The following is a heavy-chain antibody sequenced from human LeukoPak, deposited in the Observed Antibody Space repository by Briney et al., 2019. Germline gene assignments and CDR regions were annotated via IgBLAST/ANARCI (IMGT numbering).Heavy chain of an antibody. J-gene: IGHJ6*03. D-gene: IGHD1-14*01. CDR3: ARDHRPEIQYYYMDV. V-gene: IGHV3-33*01. CDR2: LLYDGNTK. CDR1: GFSLSNYG. Sequence: AGGSLRLSCAASGFSLSNYGMHWVRQAPGKGLGWVAALLYDGNTKHYADSVKGRFTISRDISKNTFYLQMNSLTAEDTAVYYCARDHRPEIQYYYMDVWGKGTTVAVSS.